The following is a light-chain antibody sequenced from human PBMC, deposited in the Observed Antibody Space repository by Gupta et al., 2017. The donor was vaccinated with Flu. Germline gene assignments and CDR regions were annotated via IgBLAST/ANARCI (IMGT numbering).Light chain of an antibody. CDR3: CGAGKGGFV. J-gene: IGLJ1*01. Sequence: SALTQPASVSGSPGQSTTVSCSGASDDSGTYRLVSWFQQHPGNLHSLIIVEDKKRTSGGADRCSGSKAGNTASLTISARQAEDEDDYFCCGAGKGGFVFGGGTKVSVL. V-gene: IGLV2-23*01. CDR1: SDDSGTYRL. CDR2: EDK.